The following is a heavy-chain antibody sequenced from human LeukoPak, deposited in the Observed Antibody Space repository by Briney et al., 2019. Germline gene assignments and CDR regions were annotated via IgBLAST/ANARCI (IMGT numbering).Heavy chain of an antibody. CDR3: ARDRPCGGDCYDAEYFQH. Sequence: SVTVSCLASGGTFRSYALSWVRQPPAQGREWMGRSNPILGITNYAQHFQGRVTITADKSTSTAYMELRSLRSDDTAVDYCARDRPCGGDCYDAEYFQHWGQGTLVTVSS. CDR2: SNPILGIT. D-gene: IGHD2-21*02. CDR1: GGTFRSYA. J-gene: IGHJ1*01. V-gene: IGHV1-69*04.